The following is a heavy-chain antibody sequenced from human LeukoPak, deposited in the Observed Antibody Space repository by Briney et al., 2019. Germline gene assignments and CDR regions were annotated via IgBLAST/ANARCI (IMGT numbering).Heavy chain of an antibody. D-gene: IGHD6-13*01. CDR2: INPSGDYP. J-gene: IGHJ5*02. V-gene: IGHV1-46*01. CDR3: AKGGFIAATGTRWFDP. CDR1: GYTFTDYY. Sequence: ASVKVSCKASGYTFTDYYMHWVRQAPGQGLEWMGIINPSGDYPSYAQKFQGRVTVTRDTSTSTVYMELSSLRSEDTAVYFCAKGGFIAATGTRWFDPWGQGTLVTVSS.